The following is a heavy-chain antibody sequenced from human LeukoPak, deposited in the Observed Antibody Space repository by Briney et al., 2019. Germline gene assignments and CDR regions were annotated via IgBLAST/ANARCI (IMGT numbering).Heavy chain of an antibody. CDR1: GGSFSGYY. CDR2: LYRSGST. V-gene: IGHV4-4*09. CDR3: ASTTTTCYSYFYYYMGV. Sequence: KPSEPLSLTCAVYGGSFSGYYWSWLRQPRGKGLEWIGCLYRSGSTYYNPSLNSRVTISVDTSKNQFSLKLTSVTAADTAVYYCASTTTTCYSYFYYYMGVWGKGTTVTVSS. D-gene: IGHD4-17*01. J-gene: IGHJ6*03.